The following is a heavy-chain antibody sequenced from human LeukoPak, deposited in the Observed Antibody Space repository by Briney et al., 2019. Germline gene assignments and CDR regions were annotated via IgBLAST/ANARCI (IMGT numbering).Heavy chain of an antibody. CDR3: ARDREMYHYYGMDV. CDR1: GFIFSSYG. V-gene: IGHV3-33*01. J-gene: IGHJ6*02. D-gene: IGHD5-24*01. CDR2: IWYDGSNK. Sequence: SGRSLRLSCAASGFIFSSYGMHWVRQAPGKGLEWVAVIWYDGSNKYYADSVKGRFTISRDNSKNTLYVQMNSLRVEDTAVYYCARDREMYHYYGMDVWGQGTTVTVSS.